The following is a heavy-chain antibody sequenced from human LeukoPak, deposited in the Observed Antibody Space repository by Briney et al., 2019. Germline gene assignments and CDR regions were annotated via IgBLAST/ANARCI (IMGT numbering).Heavy chain of an antibody. CDR1: GYTFSSYG. CDR2: IIPIFGTA. Sequence: VASVKVSCKASGYTFSSYGISWVRQAPGQGLEWMGGIIPIFGTANYAQKFQGRVTITADESTSTAYMELSSLRSEDTAVYYCARDWVSSGSYNDWGQGTLVTVSS. D-gene: IGHD1-26*01. CDR3: ARDWVSSGSYND. V-gene: IGHV1-69*13. J-gene: IGHJ4*02.